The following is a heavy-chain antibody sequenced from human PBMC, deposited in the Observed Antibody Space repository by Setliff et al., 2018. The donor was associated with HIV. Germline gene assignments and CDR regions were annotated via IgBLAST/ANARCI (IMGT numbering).Heavy chain of an antibody. J-gene: IGHJ4*02. CDR2: ISNSGDST. CDR1: GFTFNNYA. V-gene: IGHV3-23*01. CDR3: ARVMEDCINGNCYVFDY. D-gene: IGHD2-15*01. Sequence: GGSLRLSCAASGFTFNNYAMSWVRQAPGKRLEWVSTISNSGDSTFHVDSVKGRFTISRDNSKNTVYLEMNSLRAEDTAVYYCARVMEDCINGNCYVFDYWGQGTLVTVS.